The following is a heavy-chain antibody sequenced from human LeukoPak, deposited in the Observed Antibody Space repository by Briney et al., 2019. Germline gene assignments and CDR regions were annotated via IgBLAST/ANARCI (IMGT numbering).Heavy chain of an antibody. Sequence: SVKVSCKASGGTFSSHAISWVRQAPGQGLEWMGGINPIFHTPTYAKKFQGRLTITKDESMSTASMDLSSLISDDTAVYYCARGTTTGEFDYWGQGTLVTVSS. CDR3: ARGTTTGEFDY. V-gene: IGHV1-69*05. CDR2: INPIFHTP. D-gene: IGHD4-11*01. CDR1: GGTFSSHA. J-gene: IGHJ4*02.